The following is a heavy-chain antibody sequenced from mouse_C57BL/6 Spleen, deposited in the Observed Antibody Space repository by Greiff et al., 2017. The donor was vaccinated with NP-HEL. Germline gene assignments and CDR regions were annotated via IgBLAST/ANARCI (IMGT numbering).Heavy chain of an antibody. D-gene: IGHD2-12*01. J-gene: IGHJ2*01. CDR3: ANDVLDY. Sequence: DVKLQESGPGLVKPSQSLSLTCSVTGYSITSGYYWNWIRQFPGNKLEWMGYISYDGSNNYNPSLKNRISITRDTSKNQFFLKLNSVTTEDTATYYCANDVLDYWGQGTTLTVSS. V-gene: IGHV3-6*01. CDR1: GYSITSGYY. CDR2: ISYDGSN.